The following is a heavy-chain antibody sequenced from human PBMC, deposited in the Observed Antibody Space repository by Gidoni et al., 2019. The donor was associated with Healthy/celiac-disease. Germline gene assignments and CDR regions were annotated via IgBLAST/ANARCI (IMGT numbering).Heavy chain of an antibody. Sequence: EVQLVESGGGLVQPGGSLRLSCAASGFTFSSYWMSWVRQAPGKGRGWVANVEQDGSEKYYVDSVKGRFTISRDNAKNSLYLQMNGLRAEDTAVYYCARGDRISGWYFDYWGQGTLVTVSS. J-gene: IGHJ4*02. CDR1: GFTFSSYW. V-gene: IGHV3-7*01. D-gene: IGHD6-19*01. CDR3: ARGDRISGWYFDY. CDR2: VEQDGSEK.